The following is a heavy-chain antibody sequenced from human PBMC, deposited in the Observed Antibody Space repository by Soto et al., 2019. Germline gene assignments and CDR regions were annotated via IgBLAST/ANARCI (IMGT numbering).Heavy chain of an antibody. CDR2: IRDRGTT. D-gene: IGHD6-19*01. J-gene: IGHJ4*02. Sequence: YWGWIRQPPGKGLEWLGRIRDRGTTDYAASVKGRFIISRDDSKNSMYLQMNSLKTEDTAVYYCARRYNSGHDYWGQGTPVTVSS. CDR1: Y. CDR3: ARRYNSGHDY. V-gene: IGHV3-72*01.